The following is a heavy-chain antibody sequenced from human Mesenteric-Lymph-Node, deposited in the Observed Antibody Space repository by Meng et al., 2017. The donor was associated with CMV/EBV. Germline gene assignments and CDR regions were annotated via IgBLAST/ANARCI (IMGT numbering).Heavy chain of an antibody. CDR3: VKVRLDPTYYDYQ. Sequence: GESLKISCTASGFTFSGSDMDWVRQAPGKGLEWVAFIMSDESNQYYADSVKGRFTVSRDNSKNTVYLQMNSLRVEDTAVYYCVKVRLDPTYYDYQWGQGTLVTVSS. J-gene: IGHJ4*02. CDR1: GFTFSGSD. CDR2: IMSDESNQ. D-gene: IGHD3-3*01. V-gene: IGHV3-30*02.